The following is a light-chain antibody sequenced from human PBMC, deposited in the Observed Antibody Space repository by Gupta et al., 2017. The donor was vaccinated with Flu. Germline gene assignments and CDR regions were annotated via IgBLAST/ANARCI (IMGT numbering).Light chain of an antibody. CDR1: SCDVGSYNF. V-gene: IGLV2-14*04. Sequence: ITISTAGISCDVGSYNFVSCYQLPPADASLLLFYDVSSRTAGVSSRFSGSKSGNSTSLTISELQADDAADYYCSAYTTSNTLVFGGGTKLTVL. CDR3: SAYTTSNTLV. J-gene: IGLJ2*01. CDR2: DVS.